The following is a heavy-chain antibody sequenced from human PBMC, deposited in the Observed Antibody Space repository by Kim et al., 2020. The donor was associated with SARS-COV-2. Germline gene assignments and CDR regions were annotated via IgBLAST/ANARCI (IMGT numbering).Heavy chain of an antibody. D-gene: IGHD1-26*01. CDR2: ISSSSSYI. CDR3: ARDRYGGSYYFDY. Sequence: GGSLRLSCAASGFTFSSYSMNWVRQAPGKGLEWVSSISSSSSYIYYADSVKGRLTISRDNAKNSLYLQMNSLRAEDTAVYYCARDRYGGSYYFDYWGQGTLVTVSS. J-gene: IGHJ4*02. V-gene: IGHV3-21*01. CDR1: GFTFSSYS.